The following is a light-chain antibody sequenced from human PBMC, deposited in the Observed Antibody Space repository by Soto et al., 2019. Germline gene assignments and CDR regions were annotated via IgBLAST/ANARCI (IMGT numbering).Light chain of an antibody. J-gene: IGKJ4*01. CDR1: QSVGSY. V-gene: IGKV3-15*01. Sequence: EIVLTQSPATLSLSPGERATLSCRASQSVGSYLAWYQQKPGQAPRLLIYGASTRATGIPDRFSGSGSGTEFTLTISSLQSEDFAVYYCQHYNNWLGTFGGGTKVEIK. CDR2: GAS. CDR3: QHYNNWLGT.